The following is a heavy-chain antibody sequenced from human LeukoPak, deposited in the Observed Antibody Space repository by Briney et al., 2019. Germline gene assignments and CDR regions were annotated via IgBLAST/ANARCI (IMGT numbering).Heavy chain of an antibody. CDR2: IYNSGST. D-gene: IGHD7-27*01. Sequence: SETLSLTCTVSGDAISSYYWSWVRQPPGKGLEWIGYIYNSGSTNYNPSLKSRVTISVDTSKNQFSLKLSSVTAADTAVYYCASRKLGNDYWGQGTLVTVSS. CDR3: ASRKLGNDY. V-gene: IGHV4-59*01. J-gene: IGHJ4*02. CDR1: GDAISSYY.